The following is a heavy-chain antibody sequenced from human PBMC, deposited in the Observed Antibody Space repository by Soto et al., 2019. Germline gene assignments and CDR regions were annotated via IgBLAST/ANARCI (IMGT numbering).Heavy chain of an antibody. CDR1: GYTFTSYD. J-gene: IGHJ6*02. V-gene: IGHV1-8*01. CDR2: MNPNSGNT. D-gene: IGHD3-10*01. Sequence: ASVHVSCKASGYTFTSYDINWVRQATGQGLEWRGWMNPNSGNTGHAQKYQARVTMTRNTSISTAYMELSSLRSEDTAVYYCARVMVRGALAHYYYYGMHVWGQGTTVTVSS. CDR3: ARVMVRGALAHYYYYGMHV.